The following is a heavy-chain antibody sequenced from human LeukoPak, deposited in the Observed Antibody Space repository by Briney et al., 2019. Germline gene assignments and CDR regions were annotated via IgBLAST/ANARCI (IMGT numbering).Heavy chain of an antibody. Sequence: GSLRLSCAASGFTFSSYWMSWVRQAPGKGLEWVANIKQDGSEKYYVDSVKGRFTISRDNAKNSIYLQMKNLRADDTALYYCARLSAYYYGSYFYYYMDVWGKGTTVTVSS. V-gene: IGHV3-7*01. CDR2: IKQDGSEK. D-gene: IGHD3-10*01. CDR1: GFTFSSYW. CDR3: ARLSAYYYGSYFYYYMDV. J-gene: IGHJ6*03.